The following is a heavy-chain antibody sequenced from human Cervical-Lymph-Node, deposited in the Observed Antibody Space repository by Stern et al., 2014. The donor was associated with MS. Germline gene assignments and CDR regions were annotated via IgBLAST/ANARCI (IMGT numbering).Heavy chain of an antibody. D-gene: IGHD6-13*01. CDR2: IYWDDDK. J-gene: IGHJ4*02. CDR1: GFSFSTSGVG. V-gene: IGHV2-5*02. CDR3: AHRRAGGTFDS. Sequence: ESGPTLVKPTQTLTLTCTFSGFSFSTSGVGVGWIRQPPGQALEWLRLIYWDDDKRYSPSLKSRLTIAKDTSKNQVVLTMTNMDPADTATYYCAHRRAGGTFDSWGQGTLVIVSS.